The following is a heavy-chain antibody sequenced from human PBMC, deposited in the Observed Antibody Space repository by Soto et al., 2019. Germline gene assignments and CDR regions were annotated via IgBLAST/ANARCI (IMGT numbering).Heavy chain of an antibody. V-gene: IGHV4-34*01. CDR3: ARGQESIAATH. CDR1: GGSLTGYY. D-gene: IGHD5-12*01. CDR2: IKDGGST. Sequence: QVQLQQWGAGLLKPSETLSLTCAVNGGSLTGYYWSWIRQPPGKGLEWIGEIKDGGSTNYSPSLKSRVTISADTSKNQFSLKLNSVTDADTAVYYCARGQESIAATHLDQGSLVTVSS. J-gene: IGHJ4*02.